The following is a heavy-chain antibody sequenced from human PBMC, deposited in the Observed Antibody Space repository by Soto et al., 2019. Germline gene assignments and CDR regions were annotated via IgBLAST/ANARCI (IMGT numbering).Heavy chain of an antibody. J-gene: IGHJ4*02. CDR3: ASWARPHESLWFGPFDY. CDR1: GFTLSSNV. CDR2: ISGGGST. V-gene: IGHV3-23*01. Sequence: EVQLLESGGGLVQPGGSLRLSCAASGFTLSSNVMSWVRQAPGKGLEWVAAISGGGSTYYTDSVKGRFTVSRDSSENKLYLQMNSRSAEDTDVYSCASWARPHESLWFGPFDYWGQGNHVTVSS. D-gene: IGHD3-10*01.